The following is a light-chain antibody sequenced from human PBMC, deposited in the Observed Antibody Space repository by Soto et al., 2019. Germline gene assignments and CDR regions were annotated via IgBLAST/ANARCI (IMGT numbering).Light chain of an antibody. J-gene: IGLJ1*01. CDR3: TSYTSSSTYV. CDR2: DVS. V-gene: IGLV2-14*01. Sequence: QSALTQPASVSGSPGQSIAISCTGTSSDVGNYNYVSWYQQHPDKAPKLMIFDVSNRPSGVSDRFSGSKSGNTASLTISGLQADDEADYYCTSYTSSSTYVFGTGTRSPS. CDR1: SSDVGNYNY.